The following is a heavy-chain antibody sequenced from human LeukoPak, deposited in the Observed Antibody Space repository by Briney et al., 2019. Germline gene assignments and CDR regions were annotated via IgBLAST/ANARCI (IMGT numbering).Heavy chain of an antibody. Sequence: GGSLRLSCAASGFTFSSYWMSWVRQAPGKGLEWVANIKQDGSEKYYVDSVKGRFTISRDNAKNSLYLQMNSLRAEDTAVYYCARAPYDYVWGSYRYIFDYWGQGTLVTVSS. V-gene: IGHV3-7*01. D-gene: IGHD3-16*02. CDR1: GFTFSSYW. CDR3: ARAPYDYVWGSYRYIFDY. J-gene: IGHJ4*02. CDR2: IKQDGSEK.